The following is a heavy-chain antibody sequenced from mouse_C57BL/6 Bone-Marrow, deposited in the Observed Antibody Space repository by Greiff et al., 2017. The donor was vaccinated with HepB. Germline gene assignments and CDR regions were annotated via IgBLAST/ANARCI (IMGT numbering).Heavy chain of an antibody. CDR1: GFTFSDYG. J-gene: IGHJ4*01. CDR3: ARPPYYYGSSYVAMDY. V-gene: IGHV5-17*01. Sequence: EVKLMESGGGLVKPGGSLKLSCAASGFTFSDYGMHWVRQAPEKGLAWVAYISSGSSTIYCADTVKGRFTISRDNAKNTLFLQMTSLRSEDTAMYYCARPPYYYGSSYVAMDYWGQGTSVTVSS. CDR2: ISSGSSTI. D-gene: IGHD1-1*01.